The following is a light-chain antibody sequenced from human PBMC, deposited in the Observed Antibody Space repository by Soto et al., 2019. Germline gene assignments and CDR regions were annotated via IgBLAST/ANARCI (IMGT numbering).Light chain of an antibody. CDR1: QSVSSSY. V-gene: IGKV3-20*01. CDR3: QQYGSSPPGGVT. J-gene: IGKJ3*01. CDR2: GAS. Sequence: EIVLTQSPGTLYLSQGERATLSCRASQSVSSSYLAWYQQKPGQAPRLLIYGASRRATGIPDRFSGSGSGTDFTLTISRLEPEDFAVYYCQQYGSSPPGGVTLGPGTKVDIK.